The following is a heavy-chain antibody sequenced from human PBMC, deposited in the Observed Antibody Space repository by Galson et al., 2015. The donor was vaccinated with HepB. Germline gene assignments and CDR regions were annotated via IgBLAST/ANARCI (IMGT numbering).Heavy chain of an antibody. D-gene: IGHD3-10*01. CDR3: ARGYYYGGY. Sequence: SLRLSCAASGFTFSSYAMHWVRQAPGKGLEWVAVISYDGSNKYYADSVKGRFTISRDNSKNTLYLQMNSLRAEDTAVYYCARGYYYGGYWGQGTLVTVSS. CDR1: GFTFSSYA. V-gene: IGHV3-30-3*01. J-gene: IGHJ4*02. CDR2: ISYDGSNK.